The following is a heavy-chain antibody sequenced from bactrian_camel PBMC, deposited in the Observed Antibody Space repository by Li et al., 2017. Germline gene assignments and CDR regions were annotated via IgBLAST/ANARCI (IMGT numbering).Heavy chain of an antibody. CDR2: INSGGGVT. CDR1: GFTLSSGD. CDR3: AVYSPAFRGPGNYVCASGFHPGRNKD. D-gene: IGHD1*01. J-gene: IGHJ4*01. Sequence: VQLVESGGGLVQPGGSLRLSCAASGFTLSSGDMSWVSQAPGKGLEWASAINSGGGVTDYADSVKGRFTISQDNAWSTLYLQMNSLKPEDTAMYYCAVYSPAFRGPGNYVCASGFHPGRNKDWGQGTQVTVS. V-gene: IGHV3S40*01.